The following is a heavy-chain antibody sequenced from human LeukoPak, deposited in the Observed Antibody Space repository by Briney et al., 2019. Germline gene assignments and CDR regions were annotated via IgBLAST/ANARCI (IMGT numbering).Heavy chain of an antibody. Sequence: GESLKISFKGSGYRFTSYWIGWVRPMPGKGPEWMGIIYPGDSDTRYSPSFQGQVTISADKSISTAYLQWSSLKASDTAMYYCARRYSSSWYDLVDYWGQGTLVTVSS. V-gene: IGHV5-51*01. CDR2: IYPGDSDT. D-gene: IGHD6-13*01. J-gene: IGHJ4*02. CDR3: ARRYSSSWYDLVDY. CDR1: GYRFTSYW.